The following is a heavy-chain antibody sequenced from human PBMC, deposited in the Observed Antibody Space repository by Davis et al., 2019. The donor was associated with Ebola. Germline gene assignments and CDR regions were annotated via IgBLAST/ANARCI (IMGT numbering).Heavy chain of an antibody. D-gene: IGHD3-10*01. Sequence: GESLKISCAASGFIFNNYAMTWVRQAPGRGLEWVSTTSSGGSTTYYADSVKGRFTISRDNSKNTLYLQMNSLRVDDTAVYYCAKDNMVRGATDFDYWGQGTLVTVSS. CDR3: AKDNMVRGATDFDY. CDR2: TSSGGSTT. V-gene: IGHV3-23*01. CDR1: GFIFNNYA. J-gene: IGHJ4*02.